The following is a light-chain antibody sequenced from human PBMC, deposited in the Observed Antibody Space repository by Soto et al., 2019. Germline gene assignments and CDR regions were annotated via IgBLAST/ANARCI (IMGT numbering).Light chain of an antibody. V-gene: IGLV2-11*01. Sequence: QSVLTQPRSVSGSPGQSVTISCTGTSSDVGEYDYVSWYQHHPGKAPKLMIYDVSQRPSGVPDRFSGSKSGSTASLTISGLQAEDEADYYCCSYAGSRVFGGGTTVTVL. CDR3: CSYAGSRV. CDR1: SSDVGEYDY. J-gene: IGLJ3*02. CDR2: DVS.